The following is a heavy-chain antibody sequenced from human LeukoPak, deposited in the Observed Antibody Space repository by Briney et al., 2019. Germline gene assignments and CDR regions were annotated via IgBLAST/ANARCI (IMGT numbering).Heavy chain of an antibody. J-gene: IGHJ2*01. V-gene: IGHV3-23*01. Sequence: GGSLRLSRAASGFTFSSYSMSWVRQAPGKGLEWVSGISGSGDIFYADSVKGRFTISRDNSKNTLYLQMNSLRAEDTAVYYCARAPYTGSYWYFDHWGRGTLVSVSS. CDR3: ARAPYTGSYWYFDH. CDR2: ISGSGDI. CDR1: GFTFSSYS. D-gene: IGHD1-26*01.